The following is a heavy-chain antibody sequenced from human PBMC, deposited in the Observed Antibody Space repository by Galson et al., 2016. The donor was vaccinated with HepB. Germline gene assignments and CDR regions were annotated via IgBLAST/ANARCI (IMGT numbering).Heavy chain of an antibody. J-gene: IGHJ4*02. CDR2: SKDKARSYTT. CDR3: ARERGFNYGDRYFDY. CDR1: GFTFSDYH. Sequence: SLRLSCAASGFTFSDYHMDWVRQAPGKGLEWVGRSKDKARSYTTEKAASVKGRFTISRDNAKNSLFLQMNSLRAEDTAVYYCARERGFNYGDRYFDYWGQGTLVTVSS. D-gene: IGHD2-21*01. V-gene: IGHV3-72*01.